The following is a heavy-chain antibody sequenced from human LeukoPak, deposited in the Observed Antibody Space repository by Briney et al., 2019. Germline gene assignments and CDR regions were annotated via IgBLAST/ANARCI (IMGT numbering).Heavy chain of an antibody. CDR3: ARSRDTTNYYGMDV. J-gene: IGHJ6*02. CDR1: ADSISSSKW. Sequence: SETLSLTCAVSADSISSSKWWSWVCQAPGKGLEWIGEIHHGGSTNYNPSLKSRVTISIDKSKNQFSLKMSSVTAADTAVYYCARSRDTTNYYGMDVWGQGTTVTVSS. V-gene: IGHV4-4*02. CDR2: IHHGGST. D-gene: IGHD1-26*01.